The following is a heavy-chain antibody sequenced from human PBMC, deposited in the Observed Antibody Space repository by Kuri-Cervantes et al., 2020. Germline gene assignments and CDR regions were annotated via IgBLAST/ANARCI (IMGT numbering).Heavy chain of an antibody. CDR1: GFTFSSYG. D-gene: IGHD2-2*02. CDR3: ARDPIPTYYYGMDV. J-gene: IGHJ6*02. CDR2: ISYDGSNK. V-gene: IGHV3-30*03. Sequence: GSSLKISCAASGFTFSSYGMHWVRQAPGKGLEWVAVISYDGSNKYYADSVKGRFTISRDNSKNTLYLQVNSLRAEDTAVYYCARDPIPTYYYGMDVWGQGTTVTVSS.